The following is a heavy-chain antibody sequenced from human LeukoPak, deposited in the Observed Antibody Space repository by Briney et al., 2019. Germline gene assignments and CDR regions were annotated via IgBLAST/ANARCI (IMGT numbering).Heavy chain of an antibody. CDR2: IYYSGST. D-gene: IGHD3-10*01. V-gene: IGHV4-59*12. CDR1: GGSTSSYY. Sequence: SETLSLTCTVSGGSTSSYYWSWIRQPPGKGLEWIGSIYYSGSTYYNPSLKSRVTIPVDTSKNQFSLKLSSVTAADTAVYYCARGELLWFGANAFDIWGQGTMVTVSS. CDR3: ARGELLWFGANAFDI. J-gene: IGHJ3*02.